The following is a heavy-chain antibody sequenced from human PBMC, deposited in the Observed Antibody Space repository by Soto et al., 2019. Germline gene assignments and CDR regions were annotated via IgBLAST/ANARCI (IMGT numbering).Heavy chain of an antibody. CDR2: IIPIFGTA. J-gene: IGHJ6*02. CDR1: GGTLSSYA. V-gene: IGHV1-69*13. Sequence: SVQVSCKPSGGTLSSYAISWVRQAPGQGLEWMGGIIPIFGTANYAQKFQGRVTITADESTSTAYMELSSLRSEDTAVYYCARVMGDWGTYYYYYGMDVWGQGTTGSVAS. D-gene: IGHD3-16*01. CDR3: ARVMGDWGTYYYYYGMDV.